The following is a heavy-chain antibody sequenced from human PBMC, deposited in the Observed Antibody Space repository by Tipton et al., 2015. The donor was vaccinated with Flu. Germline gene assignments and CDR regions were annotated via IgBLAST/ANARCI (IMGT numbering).Heavy chain of an antibody. Sequence: TLSLTCTVSGDSMSSFYWTWIRQPAGKGLEWIGRMSASGSSKYKPSLKSRVTMSVDTSKNQFSLRLTSVTSADTDVYCGARGSGSGTDVTFYFWGQGTLVTVSS. CDR1: GDSMSSFY. J-gene: IGHJ4*02. V-gene: IGHV4-4*07. CDR3: ARGSGSGTDVTFYF. D-gene: IGHD3-10*01. CDR2: MSASGSS.